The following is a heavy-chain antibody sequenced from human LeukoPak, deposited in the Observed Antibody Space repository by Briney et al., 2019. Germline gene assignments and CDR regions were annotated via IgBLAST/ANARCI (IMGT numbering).Heavy chain of an antibody. Sequence: GGSLRLSCAASGFTFSSYSMNWARQAPGKGLDWVSYISSSSTIYYADSVKGRFTISRDNAKNSLYLQMNSLRAEDTAVYYCARDLEGSGSFYRPSYDYWGQGTLVTVSS. CDR3: ARDLEGSGSFYRPSYDY. CDR2: ISSSSTI. J-gene: IGHJ4*02. V-gene: IGHV3-48*01. CDR1: GFTFSSYS. D-gene: IGHD3-10*01.